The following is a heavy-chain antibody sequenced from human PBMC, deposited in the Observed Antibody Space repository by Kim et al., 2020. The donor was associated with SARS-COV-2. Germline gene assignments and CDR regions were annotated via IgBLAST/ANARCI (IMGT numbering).Heavy chain of an antibody. D-gene: IGHD3-10*01. Sequence: LKRRVTQSVDTSKNQFSLKLSSVTAADTAVYYCARDRATMVQGTGGMDVWGQGTTVTVSS. V-gene: IGHV4-31*02. CDR3: ARDRATMVQGTGGMDV. J-gene: IGHJ6*02.